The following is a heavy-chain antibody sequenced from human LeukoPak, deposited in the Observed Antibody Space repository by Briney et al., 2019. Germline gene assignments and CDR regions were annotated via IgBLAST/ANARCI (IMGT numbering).Heavy chain of an antibody. V-gene: IGHV3-23*01. CDR3: AKDSKGYSSGWDLDY. D-gene: IGHD6-19*01. Sequence: AEGTLRLSCAASGFTFSTYAMTWVRQAPGKGLEWVSTISGSGDNTYYADSVRGRFTISRDNSKNTLYLQMNSLRAEDTALYYCAKDSKGYSSGWDLDYWGQGTLVTVSS. CDR2: ISGSGDNT. J-gene: IGHJ4*02. CDR1: GFTFSTYA.